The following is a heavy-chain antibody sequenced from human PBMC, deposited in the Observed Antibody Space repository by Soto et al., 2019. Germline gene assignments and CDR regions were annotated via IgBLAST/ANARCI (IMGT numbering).Heavy chain of an antibody. CDR2: IYYSGST. D-gene: IGHD3-16*02. V-gene: IGHV4-39*01. J-gene: IGHJ4*02. CDR1: GGSISSSSYY. CDR3: ARHRRGVIVIGYFDY. Sequence: SETLSLTCTVSGGSISSSSYYWGWIRQPPGKGLEWIGSIYYSGSTYYNPSLKSRVTISVDTSKNQFSLKLSSVTAADTAVYYCARHRRGVIVIGYFDYWGKGPLVTV.